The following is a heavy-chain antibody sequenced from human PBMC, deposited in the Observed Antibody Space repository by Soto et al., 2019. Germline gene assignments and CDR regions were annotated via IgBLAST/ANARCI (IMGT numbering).Heavy chain of an antibody. CDR3: ARTNGGYSSSWYGEHFDY. D-gene: IGHD6-13*01. Sequence: GGSLRLSCAASGFTFSSYAMHWVRQAPGKGLEWVAVISYDGSNKYYADSVKGRFTISRDNSKNTLYLQMNSLRAEDTAVYYCARTNGGYSSSWYGEHFDYWGQGTLVTV. J-gene: IGHJ4*02. CDR1: GFTFSSYA. CDR2: ISYDGSNK. V-gene: IGHV3-30-3*01.